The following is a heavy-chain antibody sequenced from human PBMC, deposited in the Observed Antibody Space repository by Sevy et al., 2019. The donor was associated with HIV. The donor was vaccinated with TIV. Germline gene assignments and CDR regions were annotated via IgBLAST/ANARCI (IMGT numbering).Heavy chain of an antibody. CDR2: IKQDGGEQ. CDR3: ARRTNSDALDY. J-gene: IGHJ4*02. Sequence: GGSLRLSCAVSGFTFRSYWLSWVRQAPGKGLEWVANIKQDGGEQYYVDSVKGRFAITRDNAKNSLLLQMNSLRVEDTAVYYCARRTNSDALDYWGQGTPVTVSS. V-gene: IGHV3-7*01. CDR1: GFTFRSYW. D-gene: IGHD2-8*01.